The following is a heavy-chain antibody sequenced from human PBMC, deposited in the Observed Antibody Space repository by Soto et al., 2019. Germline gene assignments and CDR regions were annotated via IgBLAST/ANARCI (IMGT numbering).Heavy chain of an antibody. J-gene: IGHJ4*02. CDR2: LRDSGDST. V-gene: IGHV3-23*01. CDR3: AKDAWSGWYSQTFDY. D-gene: IGHD6-19*01. Sequence: PGGSLRLSCAASGFTFSNYAMGWVRQAPGKGLEWVSALRDSGDSTYYADSVKGRLTISRDNSKNTLYLQMNSLRAEDTAVYYCAKDAWSGWYSQTFDYWGQGALVTVSS. CDR1: GFTFSNYA.